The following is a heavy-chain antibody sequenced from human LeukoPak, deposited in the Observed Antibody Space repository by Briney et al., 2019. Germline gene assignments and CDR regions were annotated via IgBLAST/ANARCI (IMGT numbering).Heavy chain of an antibody. CDR3: ARDITNDYYGMDV. V-gene: IGHV4-34*01. CDR1: GGSFSGYY. CDR2: IYHSGST. J-gene: IGHJ6*02. Sequence: SETLSLTCAVYGGSFSGYYWSWIRQPPGKGLEWIGEIYHSGSTNYNPSLKSRVTISVDTSKNQFSLKLSSVTAADTAVYYCARDITNDYYGMDVWGQGTTVTVSS. D-gene: IGHD2-8*01.